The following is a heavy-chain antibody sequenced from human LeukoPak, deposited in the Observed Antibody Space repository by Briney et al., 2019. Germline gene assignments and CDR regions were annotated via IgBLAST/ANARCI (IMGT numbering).Heavy chain of an antibody. Sequence: GESLKISCKGSGYNFTSYWISWVRQMPGKGLEWMGRIDPSDSYTNYSPSFQGHVTISADKSISAAYLQWSSLKASDTAMHYCARRRHILIAAAGYYFDYWGQGTLVTVSS. J-gene: IGHJ4*02. CDR2: IDPSDSYT. CDR3: ARRRHILIAAAGYYFDY. D-gene: IGHD6-13*01. CDR1: GYNFTSYW. V-gene: IGHV5-10-1*01.